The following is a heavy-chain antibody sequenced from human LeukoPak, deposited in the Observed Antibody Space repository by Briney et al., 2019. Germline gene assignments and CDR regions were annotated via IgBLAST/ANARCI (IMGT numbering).Heavy chain of an antibody. CDR3: ARDLGGYYDSSGYYY. V-gene: IGHV4-31*03. CDR1: XGSISXGGYY. CDR2: IYYSGST. D-gene: IGHD3-22*01. J-gene: IGHJ4*02. Sequence: XSXTCXVSXGSISXGGYYWSWIRQHPGKGLEWIGYIYYSGSTYYNPSLKSRVTISVDTSKNQFSLKLSSVTAADTAVYYCARDLGGYYDSSGYYYWGQGTLVTVSS.